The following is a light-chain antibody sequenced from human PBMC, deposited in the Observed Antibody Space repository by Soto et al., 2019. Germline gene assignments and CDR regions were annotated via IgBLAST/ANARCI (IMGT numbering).Light chain of an antibody. V-gene: IGKV3-15*01. CDR3: QRYNVWVIV. CDR2: GAS. CDR1: QSVSSN. Sequence: EIVMPQTPATLSVSPGERATLSCRASQSVSSNLARYHQKPRQASRLLIYGASTRATGLPARLSGSGSGTEFALRIKGPQSEVVVVDYRQRYNVWVIVFGGGTKVDIK. J-gene: IGKJ4*01.